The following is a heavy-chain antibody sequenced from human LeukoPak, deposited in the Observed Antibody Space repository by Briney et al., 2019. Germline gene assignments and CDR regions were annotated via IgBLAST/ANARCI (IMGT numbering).Heavy chain of an antibody. J-gene: IGHJ3*02. Sequence: SETLSLTCVVSGGSFSGYYWSWIRQPPGKGLEWIGEINNSGSTNYNPSLKSRVTISVDTSKNQFSLKLSSVTAADTAVYYCASTVTPGAFDIWGQGTMVTVSS. CDR1: GGSFSGYY. V-gene: IGHV4-34*01. CDR2: INNSGST. CDR3: ASTVTPGAFDI. D-gene: IGHD4-17*01.